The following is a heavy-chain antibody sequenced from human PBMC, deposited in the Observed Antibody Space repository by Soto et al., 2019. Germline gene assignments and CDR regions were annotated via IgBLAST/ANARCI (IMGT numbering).Heavy chain of an antibody. CDR3: AKDGCSSTSCYWFDP. D-gene: IGHD2-2*01. J-gene: IGHJ5*02. Sequence: EVQLLESEGGLVQPGGSLRLSCAASGFTFSSYAMSWVRQAPGKGLEWVSAISGSGGSTYYADSVKGRFTISRDNSKNTLYLQMNSLRAEDTAVYYCAKDGCSSTSCYWFDPLGQGTLVTVSS. CDR2: ISGSGGST. CDR1: GFTFSSYA. V-gene: IGHV3-23*01.